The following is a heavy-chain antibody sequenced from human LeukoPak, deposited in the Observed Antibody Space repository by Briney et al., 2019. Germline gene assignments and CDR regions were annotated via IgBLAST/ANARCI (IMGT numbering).Heavy chain of an antibody. J-gene: IGHJ4*02. CDR1: GFTLTNYA. V-gene: IGHV3-23*01. CDR3: AKWGDYDILTGYYVPDY. D-gene: IGHD3-9*01. CDR2: ITGSDGSS. Sequence: GGSLRLSCVASGFTLTNYAMSWVRQAPGKGLEWVSAITGSDGSSYYADSVKGRFTISRDNSKNTLYLQVNSLRAEDTAVYYCAKWGDYDILTGYYVPDYWGQGTLVTVSS.